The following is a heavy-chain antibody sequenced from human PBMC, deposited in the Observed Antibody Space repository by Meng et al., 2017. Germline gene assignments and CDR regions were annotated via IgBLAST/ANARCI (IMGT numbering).Heavy chain of an antibody. CDR3: ARERLDYYDSSGYYLGGFDY. V-gene: IGHV1-69*01. D-gene: IGHD3-22*01. Sequence: QGMVGEVGAEVKKPGSSVKVSCKASGGTFSSYAISWVRQAPGQGLEWMGGIIPIFGTANYAQKFQGRVTITADESTSTAYMELSSLRSEDTAVYYCARERLDYYDSSGYYLGGFDYWGQGTLVTVSS. CDR1: GGTFSSYA. J-gene: IGHJ4*02. CDR2: IIPIFGTA.